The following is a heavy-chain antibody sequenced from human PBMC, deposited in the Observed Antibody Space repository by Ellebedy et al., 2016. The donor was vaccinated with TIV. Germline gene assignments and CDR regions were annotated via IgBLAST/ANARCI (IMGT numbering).Heavy chain of an antibody. CDR1: GFTFSGSH. J-gene: IGHJ4*02. CDR2: IRNTADNYAT. Sequence: GGSLRLXXAASGFTFSGSHMHWVRQAPGKGLEWVGHIRNTADNYATAYGASVNGRFTITRDNSKNTAKLQMNSLKTEDTAVYYCTRQTDSCHDYWGQGTLVTVSS. D-gene: IGHD2-2*01. CDR3: TRQTDSCHDY. V-gene: IGHV3-73*01.